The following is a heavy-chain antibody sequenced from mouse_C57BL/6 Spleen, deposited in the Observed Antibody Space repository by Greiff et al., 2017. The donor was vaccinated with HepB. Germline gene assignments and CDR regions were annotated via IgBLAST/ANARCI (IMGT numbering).Heavy chain of an antibody. J-gene: IGHJ3*01. Sequence: VQLQQSGPELVKPGASVKISCKASGYAFSSSWMNWVKQRPGKGLEWIGRIYPGDGDTNYNGKFKGKATLTADKSSSTAYMQLSSLTSEDSAVYFCARSDYGSPFAYWGQGTLVTVSA. CDR2: IYPGDGDT. V-gene: IGHV1-82*01. CDR1: GYAFSSSW. D-gene: IGHD1-1*01. CDR3: ARSDYGSPFAY.